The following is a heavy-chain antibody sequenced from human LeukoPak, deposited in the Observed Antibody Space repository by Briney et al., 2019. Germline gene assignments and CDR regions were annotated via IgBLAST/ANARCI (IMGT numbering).Heavy chain of an antibody. J-gene: IGHJ4*02. D-gene: IGHD3-10*01. V-gene: IGHV3-30*02. Sequence: GGSIRLSCAAFGFTFSNYGMHWVRQAPGKGLEWVAFIRYDGSNKYYADSVKGRFTISRDNSKNTLYLQMNSLGAEDTAVYYCANRYGSGSYYNPYSFDYWGQGTLVTVSS. CDR2: IRYDGSNK. CDR1: GFTFSNYG. CDR3: ANRYGSGSYYNPYSFDY.